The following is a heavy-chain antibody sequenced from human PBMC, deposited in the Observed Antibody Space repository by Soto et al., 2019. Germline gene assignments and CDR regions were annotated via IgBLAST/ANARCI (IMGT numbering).Heavy chain of an antibody. Sequence: EVQLVESGGGLVQPGGSLRLSCAASGFTVSSNYMSWVRQAPGKGLEWVSVIYSGGTTYYADSVKGRFTISRDNSKNTLYSKMNSLRTDDTAGYYCAREGWGYGHYYYYGMDGWGQGTTVTVSS. J-gene: IGHJ6*02. CDR2: IYSGGTT. CDR1: GFTVSSNY. CDR3: AREGWGYGHYYYYGMDG. D-gene: IGHD5-18*01. V-gene: IGHV3-66*01.